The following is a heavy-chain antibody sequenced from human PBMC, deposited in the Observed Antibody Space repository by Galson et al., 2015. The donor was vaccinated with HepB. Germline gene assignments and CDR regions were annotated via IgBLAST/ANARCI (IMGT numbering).Heavy chain of an antibody. CDR1: GFTVSSNY. D-gene: IGHD6-13*01. CDR2: IYSGGST. J-gene: IGHJ4*02. V-gene: IGHV3-66*04. Sequence: SLRLSCAASGFTVSSNYMSWVRQAPGKGLEWVSVIYSGGSTYYADSVKGRFTISRDNSKNTLYLQMNSLRAEDTAVYYCARHSSSWYGDYWGQGTLVTVSS. CDR3: ARHSSSWYGDY.